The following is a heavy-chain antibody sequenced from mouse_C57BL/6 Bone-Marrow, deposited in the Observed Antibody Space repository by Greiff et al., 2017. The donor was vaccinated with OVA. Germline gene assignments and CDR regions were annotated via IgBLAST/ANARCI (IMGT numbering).Heavy chain of an antibody. V-gene: IGHV5-15*01. J-gene: IGHJ1*03. CDR2: ISNLAYSI. CDR1: GFTFSDYG. D-gene: IGHD1-1*01. Sequence: EVQRVESGGGLVQPGGSLKLSCAASGFTFSDYGMAWVRQAPRKGPEWVAFISNLAYSIYYADTVTGRFTISRENAKNTLYLEMSSLRSEDTAMYYCARQGTVVATEYFDVWGTGTTVTVSS. CDR3: ARQGTVVATEYFDV.